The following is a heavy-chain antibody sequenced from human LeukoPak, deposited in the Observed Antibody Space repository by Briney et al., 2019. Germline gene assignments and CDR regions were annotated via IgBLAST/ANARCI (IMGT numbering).Heavy chain of an antibody. V-gene: IGHV3-48*02. Sequence: PGGSLRLSCAASGFTFSSYAMSWVRQAPGKGLEWVSYISSSGSIEYYADSVKGRFTISRDNAKNSLYLQMNSLRDEDTAVYYCARDLDRRGYSYGFFDYWGQGTLVTVSS. CDR3: ARDLDRRGYSYGFFDY. CDR1: GFTFSSYA. D-gene: IGHD5-18*01. J-gene: IGHJ4*02. CDR2: ISSSGSIE.